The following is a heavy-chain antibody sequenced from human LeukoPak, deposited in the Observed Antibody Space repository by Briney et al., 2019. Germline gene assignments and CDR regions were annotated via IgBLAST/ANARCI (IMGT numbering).Heavy chain of an antibody. CDR1: GGSISSSSYY. CDR3: ARRRWSLRFLEARPHWFDP. Sequence: SETLSLTCTVSGGSISSSSYYWGWIRQPPGKGLEWIGSIYYSGSTYYNPSLKSRVTISVDTSKNQFSLKLSSVTAADTAVYYCARRRWSLRFLEARPHWFDPWGQGTLVTVSS. D-gene: IGHD3-3*01. CDR2: IYYSGST. J-gene: IGHJ5*02. V-gene: IGHV4-39*01.